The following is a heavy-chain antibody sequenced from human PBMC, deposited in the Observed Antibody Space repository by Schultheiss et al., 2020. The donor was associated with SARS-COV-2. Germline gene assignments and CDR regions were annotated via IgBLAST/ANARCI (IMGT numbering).Heavy chain of an antibody. D-gene: IGHD6-19*01. CDR2: ISYDGSNK. Sequence: GGSLRLSCAASGFTFSSYAMHWVRQAPGKGLEWVAVISYDGSNKYYADSVKGRFTISRDNSKNTLYLQMNSLRGEDTAVYYCLRAAVAGSYYYGMQVWGQGTTVTVSS. CDR1: GFTFSSYA. CDR3: LRAAVAGSYYYGMQV. V-gene: IGHV3-30*04. J-gene: IGHJ6*02.